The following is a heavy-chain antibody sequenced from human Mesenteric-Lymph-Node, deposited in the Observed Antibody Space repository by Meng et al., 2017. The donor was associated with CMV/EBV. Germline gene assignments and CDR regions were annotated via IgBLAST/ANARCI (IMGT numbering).Heavy chain of an antibody. CDR2: INHGGST. D-gene: IGHD2-2*01. CDR1: GGSFNGYY. CDR3: ARVFRSTSCYDY. Sequence: SETLSLTCAVYGGSFNGYYWSWIRQPPEKGLEWIGEINHGGSTNYNPSLKSRLTISVDTSKNYFSLKLSSVTAADTAVYYCARVFRSTSCYDYWGQGTLVTVSS. V-gene: IGHV4-34*01. J-gene: IGHJ4*02.